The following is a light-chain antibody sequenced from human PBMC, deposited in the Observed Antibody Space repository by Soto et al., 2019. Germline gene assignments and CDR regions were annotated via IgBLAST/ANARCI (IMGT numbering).Light chain of an antibody. CDR3: QQYDIWPPT. J-gene: IGKJ1*01. CDR1: QSVSTN. V-gene: IGKV3-15*01. Sequence: IVLTHSPSILSVSPWERATLSFMASQSVSTNLAWFQQKPGQTPRLLFNGASTRATGIPARFTGSGSGTEFILTISSLQSEDFAVYYCQQYDIWPPTFGQGTKVDIK. CDR2: GAS.